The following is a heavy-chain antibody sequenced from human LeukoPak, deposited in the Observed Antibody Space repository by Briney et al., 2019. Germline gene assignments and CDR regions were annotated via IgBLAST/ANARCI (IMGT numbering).Heavy chain of an antibody. D-gene: IGHD3-22*01. J-gene: IGHJ3*01. CDR2: LYYSGST. CDR1: GASFTSHY. V-gene: IGHV4-59*11. CDR3: ARGRGSPYYVEAFDV. Sequence: SETLSLTCSVSGASFTSHYWGWIRQPPGKGPEWIGHLYYSGSTTYNPSLESRVTMSVDTSRKQISLKLDSVAAADTAVYYCARGRGSPYYVEAFDVWGQGTVVTVSS.